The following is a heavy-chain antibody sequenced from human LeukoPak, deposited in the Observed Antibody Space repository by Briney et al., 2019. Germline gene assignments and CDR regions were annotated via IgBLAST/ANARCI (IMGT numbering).Heavy chain of an antibody. CDR2: IRSSGRDI. CDR1: GFTLSSYN. D-gene: IGHD6-19*01. V-gene: IGHV3-21*01. J-gene: IGHJ1*01. CDR3: ARGPDIAVAPLQH. Sequence: GGSLRLSREVSGFTLSSYNMSWVRQAPGKGLEWVSSIRSSGRDIFYADSVRGRFTIARDDAKNSLYLQMNSLRAEDTAVYYCARGPDIAVAPLQHWGQGTLVTVSS.